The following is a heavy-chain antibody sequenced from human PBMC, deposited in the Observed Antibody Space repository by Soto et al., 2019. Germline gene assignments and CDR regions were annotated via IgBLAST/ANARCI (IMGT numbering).Heavy chain of an antibody. Sequence: EVQLLESGGGLVQPGGSLRLSCAASGFTVSSYAMRWVRQAPGKGLEWVSTFTGSDSSTYYADSVKGRFTISRDNTKSTLYLQMNSLTTEDAAVYYCAKAVAEDHYCYGMDVWGQGTKVTVSS. CDR1: GFTVSSYA. J-gene: IGHJ6*02. V-gene: IGHV3-23*01. D-gene: IGHD6-19*01. CDR2: FTGSDSST. CDR3: AKAVAEDHYCYGMDV.